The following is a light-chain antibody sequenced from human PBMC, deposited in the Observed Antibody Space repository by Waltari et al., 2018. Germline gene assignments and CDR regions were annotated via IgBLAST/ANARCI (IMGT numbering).Light chain of an antibody. CDR3: QTWGSDIVV. CDR2: VNGDGSH. V-gene: IGLV4-69*01. CDR1: SGHTTFA. Sequence: QLVVTQSPSASASLGASVKLTCTLSSGHTTFAIAWHHQQPQKGPRYLMTVNGDGSHRKGDGIPDRFSGSSSGADRYLTVSSLQSEDEADYYCQTWGSDIVVFGGGTKLTVL. J-gene: IGLJ2*01.